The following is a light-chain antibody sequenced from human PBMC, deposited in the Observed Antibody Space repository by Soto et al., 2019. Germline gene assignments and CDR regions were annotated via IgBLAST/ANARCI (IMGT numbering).Light chain of an antibody. J-gene: IGLJ1*01. CDR1: SSDVGAYDF. CDR3: SSYKTSSTRV. V-gene: IGLV2-14*03. Sequence: QSALTQPASVSGSPGQSITISCTGTSSDVGAYDFVSWYQQHPDKAPKLMIYEVRNRPSGVSNRFSGSKSVNTATLTISGLQAEHEADYYCSSYKTSSTRVFGTGTKVTVL. CDR2: EVR.